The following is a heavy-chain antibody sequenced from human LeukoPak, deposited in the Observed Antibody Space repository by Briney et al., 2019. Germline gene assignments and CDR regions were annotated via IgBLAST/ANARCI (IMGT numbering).Heavy chain of an antibody. V-gene: IGHV1-24*01. CDR1: GYTLTELS. D-gene: IGHD1-26*01. CDR2: FDPEDGET. J-gene: IGHJ5*02. CDR3: ATSGSYFIVGWFDP. Sequence: ASEKVSCKVSGYTLTELSMHWVRQAPGKGLEWMGGFDPEDGETIYAQKFQGRVTMTEDTSTDTAYMELSSLRSEDTAVYYCATSGSYFIVGWFDPWGQGTLVTVSS.